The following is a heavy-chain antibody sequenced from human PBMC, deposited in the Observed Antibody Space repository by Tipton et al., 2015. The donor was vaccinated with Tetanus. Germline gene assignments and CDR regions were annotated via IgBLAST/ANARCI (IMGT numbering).Heavy chain of an antibody. Sequence: LRLSCTVSGDSISGGSYYWAWIRQPPGKGLEWIGSIYESGDTYYIPSLKSRVTISVDTSKNQFSLNLNSMTATDTAVYFCARHQSGYFTPFDYWGQGTLVTVSS. J-gene: IGHJ4*02. CDR2: IYESGDT. CDR3: ARHQSGYFTPFDY. CDR1: GDSISGGSYY. D-gene: IGHD3-3*01. V-gene: IGHV4-39*01.